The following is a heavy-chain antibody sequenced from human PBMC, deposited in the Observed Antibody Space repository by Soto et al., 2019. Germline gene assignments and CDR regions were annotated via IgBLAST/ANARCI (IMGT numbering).Heavy chain of an antibody. CDR3: ARAYGDSTTLYNWFDP. J-gene: IGHJ5*02. CDR2: INHSGST. D-gene: IGHD4-17*01. CDR1: GGSFSGFY. Sequence: SETLSLTCAVYGGSFSGFYWSWIRQPPGKGLEWIGEINHSGSTNYNPSLKSRVTISVDTSKNQFSLKLSSVTAADTAVYYCARAYGDSTTLYNWFDPWGQGTLVTVSS. V-gene: IGHV4-34*01.